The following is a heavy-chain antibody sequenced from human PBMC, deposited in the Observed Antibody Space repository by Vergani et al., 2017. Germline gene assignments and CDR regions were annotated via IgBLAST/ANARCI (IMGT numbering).Heavy chain of an antibody. CDR3: ARVNTETNGHLYYYYYMDV. J-gene: IGHJ6*03. D-gene: IGHD4-11*01. CDR2: IDHTGRT. V-gene: IGHV4-34*01. Sequence: QVQLQQWGGGLLKPSETLSLTCVVNGGSFTSYHWTWIRQSPGEGLEWVGDIDHTGRTDYHPSLKSRLTILVDKFRNKFSMTLNSVTATDTTIYFCARVNTETNGHLYYYYYMDVWGQGTAVTVS. CDR1: GGSFTSYH.